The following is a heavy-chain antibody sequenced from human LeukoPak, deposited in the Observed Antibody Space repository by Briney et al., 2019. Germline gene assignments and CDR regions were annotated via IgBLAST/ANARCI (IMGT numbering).Heavy chain of an antibody. J-gene: IGHJ4*02. CDR1: GYAFTSYG. V-gene: IGHV1-18*01. D-gene: IGHD1-26*01. CDR3: ARVRGSGTYYYFDY. Sequence: WASVKVSCKASGYAFTSYGISWVRQAPGQGLEWMGWISAYNGNTNYAQKLQGSVTMTTDTSTSTAYMELRSLRSDDTAVYYCARVRGSGTYYYFDYWGQGTLVTVSS. CDR2: ISAYNGNT.